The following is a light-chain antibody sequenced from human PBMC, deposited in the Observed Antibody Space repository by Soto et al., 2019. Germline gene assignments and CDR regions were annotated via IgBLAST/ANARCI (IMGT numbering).Light chain of an antibody. V-gene: IGKV1-5*03. CDR3: QQYNNYWT. CDR2: RAS. J-gene: IGKJ1*01. Sequence: DLQVTQTPPTLSASVGDTVTITCRASQSVNSWLAWYQQKSGKAPKLLIYRASRLESGVPSRFSGSGSDTEFTLTISNLQPDDFATYYCQQYNNYWTFGQGTKVEVK. CDR1: QSVNSW.